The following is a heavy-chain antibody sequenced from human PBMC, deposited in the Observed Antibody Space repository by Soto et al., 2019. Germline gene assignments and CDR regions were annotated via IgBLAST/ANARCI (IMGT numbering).Heavy chain of an antibody. J-gene: IGHJ4*02. CDR2: ISYDGGET. D-gene: IGHD3-16*02. V-gene: IGHV3-30*18. CDR3: AKALGELSPESYDS. CDR1: GFTFSYYN. Sequence: QVQLVESGGGVVQPGRSLRLSCAASGFTFSYYNMHWVRQAPGKGLEWVAVISYDGGETYYADSVKGRFTISRDNSKNTRTLQMNSLRVDDTAVYYCAKALGELSPESYDSWGQGTLITVSS.